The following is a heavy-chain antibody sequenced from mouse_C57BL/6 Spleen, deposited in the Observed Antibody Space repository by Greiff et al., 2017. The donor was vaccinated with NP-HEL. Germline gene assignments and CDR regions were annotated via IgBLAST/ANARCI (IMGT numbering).Heavy chain of an antibody. Sequence: QVQLQQSGAELVKPGASVKISCKASGYAFSSYWMNWVKQRPGKGLEWIGQIYPGDGDTNYNGKFKGKATLTAAKSSSTAYMQLSSLTSEDSAVYFCARSRTNDGYYFDYWGQGTTLTVSS. CDR1: GYAFSSYW. J-gene: IGHJ2*01. D-gene: IGHD2-3*01. V-gene: IGHV1-80*01. CDR2: IYPGDGDT. CDR3: ARSRTNDGYYFDY.